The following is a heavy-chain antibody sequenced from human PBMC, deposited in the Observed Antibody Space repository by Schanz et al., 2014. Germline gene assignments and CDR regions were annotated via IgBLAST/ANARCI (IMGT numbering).Heavy chain of an antibody. D-gene: IGHD3-10*01. CDR3: ARVVLGGDAFDI. Sequence: QVQLQESGPGLVKPSQTLSLTCSVSGGSIRNGPYYWTWIRQHPGKGLEWIGYIYFSGATYINPSLESRVIISVDTSETQFSLKLTSVTAADTAVYYCARVVLGGDAFDIWGQGTMVTVSS. J-gene: IGHJ3*02. V-gene: IGHV4-31*03. CDR1: GGSIRNGPYY. CDR2: IYFSGAT.